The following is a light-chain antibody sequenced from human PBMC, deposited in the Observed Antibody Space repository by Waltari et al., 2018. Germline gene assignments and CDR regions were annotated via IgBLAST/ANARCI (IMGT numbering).Light chain of an antibody. V-gene: IGKV3-11*01. J-gene: IGKJ4*02. CDR2: DAA. CDR3: QQSYNWVAVP. CDR1: PTLSSF. Sequence: VLTQSPATLSLSPGVRATLSCRPSPTLSSFLAWYQQKHDQATRLLIYDAANRGTGIPDRISGSGSGTDFTLTISSLESEEFAVYFGQQSYNWVAVPFGGGTTVEIK.